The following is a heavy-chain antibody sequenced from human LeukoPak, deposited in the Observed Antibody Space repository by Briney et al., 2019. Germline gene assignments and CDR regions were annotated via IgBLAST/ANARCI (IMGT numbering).Heavy chain of an antibody. D-gene: IGHD6-13*01. CDR3: AKDAAGPEY. V-gene: IGHV3-23*01. CDR1: GXTFSSYS. Sequence: PGGSLRLSCVVSGXTFSSYSMTWVRQAPGKGLEWVSGISASGGETWYPDSVKGRFTISRDNSKNTLFLQMNSLRVEDTAIYYCAKDAAGPEYWGQGTLVTVSS. CDR2: ISASGGET. J-gene: IGHJ4*02.